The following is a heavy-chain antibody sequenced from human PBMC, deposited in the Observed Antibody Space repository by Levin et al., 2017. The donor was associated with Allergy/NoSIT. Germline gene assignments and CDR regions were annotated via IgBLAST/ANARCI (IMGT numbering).Heavy chain of an antibody. D-gene: IGHD4-17*01. Sequence: GESLKISCQGSGYTFTTYWINWVRQVPGKGLEWMGRIDPSDSYSNYSPSFQGHVTISVDKSISTAYLQWSSLEASDTTMYYCAIPLGYGDYGYWGQGSLVTVSS. CDR3: AIPLGYGDYGY. V-gene: IGHV5-10-1*01. CDR1: GYTFTTYW. J-gene: IGHJ4*02. CDR2: IDPSDSYS.